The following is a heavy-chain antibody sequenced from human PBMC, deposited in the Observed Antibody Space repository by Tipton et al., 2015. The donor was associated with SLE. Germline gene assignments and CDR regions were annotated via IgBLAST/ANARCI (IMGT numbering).Heavy chain of an antibody. D-gene: IGHD2/OR15-2a*01. V-gene: IGHV3-30*04. CDR2: ISYDGSNK. Sequence: SLRLSCAASGFTFSNYAMHWVRQAPGKGLEWVAVISYDGSNKYYADSVKGRFTISRDNSKNTLYLQMNSLRAEDTAVYYCAGALILNFDYWGQGPLVTVSS. J-gene: IGHJ4*02. CDR3: AGALILNFDY. CDR1: GFTFSNYA.